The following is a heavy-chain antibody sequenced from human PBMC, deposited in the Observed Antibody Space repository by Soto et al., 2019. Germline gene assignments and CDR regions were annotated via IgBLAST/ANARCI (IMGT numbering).Heavy chain of an antibody. CDR3: ARGISVMAAFAGDAPDKYFFDS. D-gene: IGHD6-25*01. J-gene: IGHJ4*02. Sequence: ETLSLTCAVYGGSFSGYYWTWIRQPPEKGLEWIGEINHSGSTNQNPSLKSRVSISVDRSKNQFSLRLRSVTAADTAVYYCARGISVMAAFAGDAPDKYFFDSWSLGTLVTVSS. V-gene: IGHV4-34*01. CDR1: GGSFSGYY. CDR2: INHSGST.